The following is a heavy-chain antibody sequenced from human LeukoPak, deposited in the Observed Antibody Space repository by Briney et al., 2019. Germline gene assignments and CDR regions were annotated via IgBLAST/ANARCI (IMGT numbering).Heavy chain of an antibody. Sequence: GGSLRLSCAAPGFSFSVYWMHWVRQAPGKGLEWVSGISYSSETIGYVDSVKGRFTISRDNVRKSLYLQMNSLRIEDTALYYCAKDRGGGSQLGDAYDVWGQGTMVSVSS. CDR2: ISYSSETI. J-gene: IGHJ3*01. V-gene: IGHV3-9*01. CDR1: GFSFSVYW. D-gene: IGHD5-24*01. CDR3: AKDRGGGSQLGDAYDV.